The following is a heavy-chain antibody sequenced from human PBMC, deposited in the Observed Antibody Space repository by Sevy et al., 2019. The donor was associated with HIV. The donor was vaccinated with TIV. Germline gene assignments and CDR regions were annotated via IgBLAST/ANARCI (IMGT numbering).Heavy chain of an antibody. CDR1: GSTLSRLS. V-gene: IGHV1-24*01. CDR3: ATTKDYYESYASPFDN. D-gene: IGHD3-22*01. J-gene: IGHJ4*02. CDR2: FDPEDGET. Sequence: ASVKVSCKVSGSTLSRLSMHWVRQVPGKGLEWMASFDPEDGETIYARKFQGRVTMTEDTSTDTAYMELSSLRSEDTAVYYCATTKDYYESYASPFDNWGQGTLVTVSS.